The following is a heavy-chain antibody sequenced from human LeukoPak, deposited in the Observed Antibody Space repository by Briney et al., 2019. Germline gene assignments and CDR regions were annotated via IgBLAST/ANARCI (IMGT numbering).Heavy chain of an antibody. D-gene: IGHD3-22*01. CDR1: GGSITTSDNY. V-gene: IGHV4-39*07. CDR3: ARVGGVTMIVVLIGDGFDI. CDR2: VHNSGST. Sequence: PSETLSLTCIVSGGSITTSDNYWGWIRQPPGKGLEWIGAVHNSGSTYYNPSLKSRVTMSIDRSTNRFSLKLSSVTAADTAVYYCARVGGVTMIVVLIGDGFDIWGQGTMVTVSS. J-gene: IGHJ3*02.